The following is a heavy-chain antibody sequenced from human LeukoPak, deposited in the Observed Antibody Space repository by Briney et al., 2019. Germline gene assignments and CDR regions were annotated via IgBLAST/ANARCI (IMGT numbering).Heavy chain of an antibody. V-gene: IGHV3-7*01. Sequence: GGSLRLSCAASGFTFSSYAMSWVRQAPGKGLEWVANIKPDGSESYYADSVKGRFSISRDNTKNSLYLQMNSLRAEDTAVYYCARDVRSGLNYFVFADYWGQGTLVTVSS. CDR3: ARDVRSGLNYFVFADY. CDR1: GFTFSSYA. J-gene: IGHJ4*02. D-gene: IGHD3-10*02. CDR2: IKPDGSES.